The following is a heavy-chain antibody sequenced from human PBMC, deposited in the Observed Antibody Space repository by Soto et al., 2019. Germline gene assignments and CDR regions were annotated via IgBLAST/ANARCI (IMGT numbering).Heavy chain of an antibody. CDR1: GGSISSGGYY. CDR3: ARQYGDYDLNWFDP. Sequence: SETLSLTCTVSGGSISSGGYYWSWIRQHPGKGLEWIGYIYYSGSTYYNPSLKSRVTISVDTSKNQFSLKLSSVTAADTAVYYCARQYGDYDLNWFDPWGQGTLVTVSS. CDR2: IYYSGST. V-gene: IGHV4-31*03. J-gene: IGHJ5*02. D-gene: IGHD4-17*01.